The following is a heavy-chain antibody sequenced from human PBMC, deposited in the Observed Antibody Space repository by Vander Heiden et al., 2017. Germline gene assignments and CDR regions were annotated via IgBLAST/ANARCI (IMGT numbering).Heavy chain of an antibody. D-gene: IGHD6-19*01. CDR3: AKGGGWLYYFDY. J-gene: IGHJ4*02. Sequence: EVQLLESGGGLVQPGRSLRLSCAASGFPFRTFAVNWVRQAPGKGLEWVSAISGSGDTTYYADSVKGRFTISRDNSRNILYLQMNSLRAEDTALYYCAKGGGWLYYFDYWGQGTLVTVSS. CDR1: GFPFRTFA. V-gene: IGHV3-23*01. CDR2: ISGSGDTT.